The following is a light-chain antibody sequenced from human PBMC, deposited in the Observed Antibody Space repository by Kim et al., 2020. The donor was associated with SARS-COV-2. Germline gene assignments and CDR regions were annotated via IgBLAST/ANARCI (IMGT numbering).Light chain of an antibody. J-gene: IGLJ2*01. CDR3: SSYAGSNNLV. V-gene: IGLV2-8*01. Sequence: GHPSTIDCTGTGSDVCGYTNVSWYQQHPGKAPKLMIYEVSKRPSGVPARFSGSKSGNTASLTVSGLQAEDEADYYCSSYAGSNNLVFGGGTQLTVL. CDR1: GSDVCGYTN. CDR2: EVS.